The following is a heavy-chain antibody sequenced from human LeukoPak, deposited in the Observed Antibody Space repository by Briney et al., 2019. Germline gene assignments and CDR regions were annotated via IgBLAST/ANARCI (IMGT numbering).Heavy chain of an antibody. CDR2: IYYSGTT. V-gene: IGHV4-39*01. Sequence: SETLSLTCSVSGGSISSSDHYWGWIRQSPGMGLEWIGSIYYSGTTYYNPSLKSRVTISVDTSKNQFSLKLSSVTASDTAVYYCARQRRWIQQIWGQGTLVTVSS. CDR3: ARQRRWIQQI. CDR1: GGSISSSDHY. D-gene: IGHD5-24*01. J-gene: IGHJ4*02.